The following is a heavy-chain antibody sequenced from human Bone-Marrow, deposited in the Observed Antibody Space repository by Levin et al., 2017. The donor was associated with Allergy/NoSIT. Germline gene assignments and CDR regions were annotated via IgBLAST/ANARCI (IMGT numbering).Heavy chain of an antibody. V-gene: IGHV4-39*07. Sequence: SETLSLTCTVSGGSISSSSYYWGWIRQPPGKGLEWIGSIYYSGSTYYNPSLKSRVTISVDTSKNQFSLKLSSVTAADTAVYYCARDPHRVVAGSFDIWGQGTMVTVSS. CDR1: GGSISSSSYY. D-gene: IGHD6-19*01. J-gene: IGHJ3*02. CDR2: IYYSGST. CDR3: ARDPHRVVAGSFDI.